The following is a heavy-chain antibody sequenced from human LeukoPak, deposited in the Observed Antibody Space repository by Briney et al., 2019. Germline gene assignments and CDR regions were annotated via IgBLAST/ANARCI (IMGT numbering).Heavy chain of an antibody. V-gene: IGHV1-18*04. Sequence: ASVKVSCKASGYTFTGYYMHWVRQAPGQGLEWMGWISAYNGNTNYAQKLQGRVTMTTDTSTSTAYMELRSLRSDDTAVYYCARGGGGGYSFDAFDIWGRGTMVTVSS. D-gene: IGHD4-23*01. CDR3: ARGGGGGYSFDAFDI. CDR1: GYTFTGYY. CDR2: ISAYNGNT. J-gene: IGHJ3*02.